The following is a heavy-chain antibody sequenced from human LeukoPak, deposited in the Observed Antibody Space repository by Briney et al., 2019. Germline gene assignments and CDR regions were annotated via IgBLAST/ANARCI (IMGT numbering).Heavy chain of an antibody. Sequence: GGSLRLSCAASGFTFSSYGMHWVRQARGKGLEWVAVISYDGSNKYYADSVKGRFTISRDNSKNTLYLQMNSLRAEDTAVYYCAKDGEMATIPDYWGQGTLVTVSP. CDR1: GFTFSSYG. J-gene: IGHJ4*02. CDR2: ISYDGSNK. CDR3: AKDGEMATIPDY. V-gene: IGHV3-30*18. D-gene: IGHD5-24*01.